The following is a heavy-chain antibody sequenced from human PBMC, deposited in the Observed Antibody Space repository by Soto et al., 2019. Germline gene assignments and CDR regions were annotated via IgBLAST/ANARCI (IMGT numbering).Heavy chain of an antibody. J-gene: IGHJ1*01. V-gene: IGHV3-21*01. CDR1: GFTFSSYS. Sequence: GCLRLSCAASGFTFSSYSMNWVRQAPGKGLEWVSSISSSSSYIYYADSVKGRFTISRDNAKNSLYLQMNSLRAEDTAVYYCARDSRYGDYVTAYFQHWGQGTLVTVSS. CDR3: ARDSRYGDYVTAYFQH. CDR2: ISSSSSYI. D-gene: IGHD4-17*01.